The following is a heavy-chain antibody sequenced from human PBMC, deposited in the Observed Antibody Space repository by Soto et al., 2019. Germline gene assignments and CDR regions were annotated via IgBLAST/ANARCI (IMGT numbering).Heavy chain of an antibody. J-gene: IGHJ4*02. CDR1: GGSVSSGSYY. Sequence: LSLTCTVSGGSVSSGSYYWSWIRQPPGKGLEWIGYIYYSGSTNYNPSLKSRVTISVDTSKNQFSLKLSSVTAADTAVYYCARDMAGANMNWGQGTLVTVSS. V-gene: IGHV4-61*01. CDR3: ARDMAGANMN. D-gene: IGHD1-26*01. CDR2: IYYSGST.